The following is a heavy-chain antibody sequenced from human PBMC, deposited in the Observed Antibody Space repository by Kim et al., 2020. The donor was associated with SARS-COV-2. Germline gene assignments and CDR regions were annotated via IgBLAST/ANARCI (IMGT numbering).Heavy chain of an antibody. CDR1: GGSISSCGYY. J-gene: IGHJ4*02. CDR2: IYDSGNT. D-gene: IGHD3-22*01. CDR3: ARAQVLITMIVVVVGAFDY. Sequence: SETLSLTCAVSGGSISSCGYYWSWIRQHPGKGLEWIGYIYDSGNTYYNPSLKGRVTISVDTYKNQFSLKLSSVTAADTAGYYCARAQVLITMIVVVVGAFDYWGQGTMVTVSS. V-gene: IGHV4-31*11.